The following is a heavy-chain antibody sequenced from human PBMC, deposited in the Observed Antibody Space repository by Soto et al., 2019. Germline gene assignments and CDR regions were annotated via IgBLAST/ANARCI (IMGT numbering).Heavy chain of an antibody. J-gene: IGHJ4*02. CDR3: ARGQQSYYDSSGYSDGNFDY. Sequence: ASVKVSCKASGYTFTSYDINWVRQATGQGLEWMGWMNPNSGNTGYAQKFQGRVTMTRNTSISTAYMELSSLRSEDTAVYYCARGQQSYYDSSGYSDGNFDYWGQGTLVTVS. V-gene: IGHV1-8*01. CDR2: MNPNSGNT. CDR1: GYTFTSYD. D-gene: IGHD3-22*01.